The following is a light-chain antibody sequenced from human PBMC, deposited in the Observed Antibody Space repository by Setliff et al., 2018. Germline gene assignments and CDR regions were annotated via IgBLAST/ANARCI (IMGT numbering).Light chain of an antibody. CDR3: SSYAGSTGNV. CDR1: SSDVGGYNY. Sequence: QSVLTQPPSASGSPGQSVTISCTGTSSDVGGYNYVSWYQQHPGKAPKLMIYEVSKRPSGVPDRFSGSKSGNTASLTVSGLQAEDEADYYCSSYAGSTGNVFGTGTKGTV. V-gene: IGLV2-8*01. CDR2: EVS. J-gene: IGLJ1*01.